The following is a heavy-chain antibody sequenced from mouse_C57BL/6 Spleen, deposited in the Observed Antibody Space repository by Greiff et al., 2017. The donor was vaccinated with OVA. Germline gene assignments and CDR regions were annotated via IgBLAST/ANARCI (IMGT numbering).Heavy chain of an antibody. J-gene: IGHJ2*01. V-gene: IGHV14-4*01. CDR3: TTGSPGFDY. Sequence: EVQLQESGAELVRPGASVKLSCTASGFNIKDDYMHWVKQRPEQGLEWIGWIDPENGDTEYASKFQGKATITADTSSNTAYLQLSSLTSEDTAVYYCTTGSPGFDYWGQGTTLTVSS. CDR1: GFNIKDDY. CDR2: IDPENGDT.